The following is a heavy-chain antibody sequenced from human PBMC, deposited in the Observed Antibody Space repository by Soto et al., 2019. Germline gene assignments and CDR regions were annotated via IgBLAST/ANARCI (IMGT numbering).Heavy chain of an antibody. CDR2: IYSEGST. CDR3: ARGGGHTYYYYGMDV. V-gene: IGHV3-53*01. CDR1: GFIVSTNY. J-gene: IGHJ6*02. D-gene: IGHD3-16*01. Sequence: GGSLRLSCAASGFIVSTNYMSWVRQAPGKGLEWVSVIYSEGSTYYADSVKGRFTISRDDSKNALYLQMNSLRAEDTAVYYCARGGGHTYYYYGMDVWGQGTTVTVS.